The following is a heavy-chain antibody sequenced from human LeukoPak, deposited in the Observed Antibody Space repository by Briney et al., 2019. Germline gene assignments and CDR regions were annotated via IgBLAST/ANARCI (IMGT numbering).Heavy chain of an antibody. Sequence: SETLSLTCAVYGGSFSGYYWSWIRQPPGKGLEWIGEINHSGSTNYNPSLKSRVTISVDTSKNQFSLKLSSVTAADTAVYYCARLAYYDSSGYGDYWGQGTLVTVSS. CDR2: INHSGST. J-gene: IGHJ4*02. CDR3: ARLAYYDSSGYGDY. D-gene: IGHD3-22*01. V-gene: IGHV4-34*01. CDR1: GGSFSGYY.